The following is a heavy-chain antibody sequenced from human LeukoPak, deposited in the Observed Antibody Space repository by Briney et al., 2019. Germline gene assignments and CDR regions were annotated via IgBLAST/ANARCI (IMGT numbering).Heavy chain of an antibody. V-gene: IGHV3-48*03. CDR3: ARDASYDHPRDY. J-gene: IGHJ4*02. CDR2: ISSSGSTI. CDR1: GFXFSNYE. D-gene: IGHD5-18*01. Sequence: GGSLRLSCAASGFXFSNYEINWVRQAPGKGLEWVSYISSSGSTIYYADSVQGRFTISRDNANNSLSLQMNSLRAEDTAVYYCARDASYDHPRDYWGQGTLVTVSS.